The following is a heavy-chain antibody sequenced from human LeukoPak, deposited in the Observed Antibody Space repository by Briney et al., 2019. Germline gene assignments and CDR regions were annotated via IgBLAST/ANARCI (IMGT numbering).Heavy chain of an antibody. Sequence: GGSLRLSCAASGFTFSSYAMSWVRQAPGKGLEWVSGISGSGDNTYYAGSVKGRFTISRDNSKNTLYVQVNSLGTEDTAAYYCAKGGYYDSSGSFYFDYWGQGTLVTVSS. D-gene: IGHD3-22*01. J-gene: IGHJ4*02. V-gene: IGHV3-23*01. CDR1: GFTFSSYA. CDR3: AKGGYYDSSGSFYFDY. CDR2: ISGSGDNT.